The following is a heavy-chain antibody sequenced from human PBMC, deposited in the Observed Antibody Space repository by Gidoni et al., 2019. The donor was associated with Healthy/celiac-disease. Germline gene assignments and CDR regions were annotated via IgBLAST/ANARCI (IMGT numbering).Heavy chain of an antibody. V-gene: IGHV1-69*01. CDR3: ARENGYSEVYGMDV. CDR2: IIPIFGTA. CDR1: GGPFSSYA. Sequence: QVQLVQSGAEVKKPGSSVKVSCKASGGPFSSYAISWVRQAPGQGLEWMGGIIPIFGTANYAQKFQGRVTITADESTSTAYMELSSLRSEDTAVYYCARENGYSEVYGMDVWGQGTTVTVSS. D-gene: IGHD2-21*01. J-gene: IGHJ6*02.